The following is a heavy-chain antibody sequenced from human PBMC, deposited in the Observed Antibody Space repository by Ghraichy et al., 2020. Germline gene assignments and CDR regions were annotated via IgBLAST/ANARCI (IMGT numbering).Heavy chain of an antibody. J-gene: IGHJ6*02. CDR2: IRSKAYGGTT. CDR3: TSSDSSTTPSYYYGMDV. V-gene: IGHV3-49*03. CDR1: GFTFGDYA. Sequence: GGSLRLSCTASGFTFGDYAMSWFRQAPGKGLEWVGFIRSKAYGGTTEYAASVKGRFTISRDDSKSIAYLQMNSLKTEDTAVYYCTSSDSSTTPSYYYGMDVWGQGTTVTVSS. D-gene: IGHD6-13*01.